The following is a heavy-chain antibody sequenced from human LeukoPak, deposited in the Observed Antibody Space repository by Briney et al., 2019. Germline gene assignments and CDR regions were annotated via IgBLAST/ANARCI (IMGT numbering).Heavy chain of an antibody. V-gene: IGHV1-69*13. J-gene: IGHJ4*02. Sequence: SVKVSCKASGGTFSSYAISWVRQAPGQGLEWMGGIIPIFGTANYAQKFQGRVTITADESTSTAYMELSSLRSEDTAVYYCAREFYGSGSYGTYYFDYWGQGTLVTVSS. CDR1: GGTFSSYA. D-gene: IGHD3-10*01. CDR3: AREFYGSGSYGTYYFDY. CDR2: IIPIFGTA.